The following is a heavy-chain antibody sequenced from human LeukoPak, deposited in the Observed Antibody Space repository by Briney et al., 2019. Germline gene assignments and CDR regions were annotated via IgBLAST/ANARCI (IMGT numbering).Heavy chain of an antibody. V-gene: IGHV1-18*01. CDR1: GYTFTSYG. J-gene: IGHJ3*02. Sequence: ASVKVSCKASGYTFTSYGISWVRQAPGQGLEWMGWISAYNGNTNYAQKLQGRVTMTTDTSTSTAYMELRSLRSDDTAVYYCASPRGYSYGYEHAFDIWGQGTMVTVSS. D-gene: IGHD5-18*01. CDR2: ISAYNGNT. CDR3: ASPRGYSYGYEHAFDI.